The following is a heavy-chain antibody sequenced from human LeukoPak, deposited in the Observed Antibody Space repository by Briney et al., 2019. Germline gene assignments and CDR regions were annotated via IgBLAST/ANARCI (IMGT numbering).Heavy chain of an antibody. CDR3: ARGGYCSGGSCYFKSAEYFQH. CDR1: GYTFTGYY. CDR2: INPNSGGT. V-gene: IGHV1-2*02. J-gene: IGHJ1*01. D-gene: IGHD2-15*01. Sequence: ASVKVSCKASGYTFTGYYMHWVRQAPGQGLEWMGWINPNSGGTNYAQKFQGRVTMTRDTSISTAYMELSRLRSDDTAVYYCARGGYCSGGSCYFKSAEYFQHWGQGTLVTVSS.